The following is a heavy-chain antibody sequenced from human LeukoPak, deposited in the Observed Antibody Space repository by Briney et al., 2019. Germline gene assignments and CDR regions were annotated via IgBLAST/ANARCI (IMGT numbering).Heavy chain of an antibody. J-gene: IGHJ6*02. V-gene: IGHV3-66*01. Sequence: GGSLRLSCAASGFTVSSNYMSWVRQAPGKGLERVSVIYSGGSTYYADSVKGRFTISRDNSKNTLYLQMNSLRAEDTAVYYCARDPIAAAGYYYYYGMDVWGQGTTVTVSS. CDR2: IYSGGST. CDR1: GFTVSSNY. CDR3: ARDPIAAAGYYYYYGMDV. D-gene: IGHD6-13*01.